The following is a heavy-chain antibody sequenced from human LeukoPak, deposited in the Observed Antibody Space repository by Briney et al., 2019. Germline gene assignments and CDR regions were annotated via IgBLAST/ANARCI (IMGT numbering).Heavy chain of an antibody. J-gene: IGHJ3*02. V-gene: IGHV1-18*01. CDR2: ISAYNGNT. D-gene: IGHD5-18*01. CDR1: GYTFTSYG. CDR3: ARARQSSYGPPTDAFDI. Sequence: ASVKVSCKASGYTFTSYGISWVRQAPGQGLEWMGWISAYNGNTNSAQKLQGRVTMTTDTSTSTAYMELRSLRSDDTAVYYCARARQSSYGPPTDAFDIWGQGTMVTVSS.